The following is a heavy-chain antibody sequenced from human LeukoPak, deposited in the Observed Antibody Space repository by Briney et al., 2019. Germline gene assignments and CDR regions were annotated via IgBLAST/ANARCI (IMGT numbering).Heavy chain of an antibody. D-gene: IGHD5-18*01. V-gene: IGHV4-38-2*02. CDR1: SYSIRSSYY. CDR3: AKSNGYGLVDI. Sequence: SETLSLTCTVSSYSIRSSYYWGWIRQPPGKGLEWIGSIYHTGSTYYNPSLKSRVTISVDTSRNQFSLKLNSVTAADTAVYYCAKSNGYGLVDIWGQGTMVTVSS. J-gene: IGHJ3*02. CDR2: IYHTGST.